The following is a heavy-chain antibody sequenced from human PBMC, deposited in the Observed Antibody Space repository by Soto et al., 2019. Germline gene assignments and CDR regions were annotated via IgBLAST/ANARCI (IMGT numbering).Heavy chain of an antibody. CDR3: ASSRWVVADAYYFDY. Sequence: PSETLSLTCTVSGGSISSGDYYWSWIRQPPGKGLEWIGYIYYSGSTYYNPSLKSRVTISVDTSKNQFSLKLSSVTAADTAVYYCASSRWVVADAYYFDYWGQGTLVTVSS. V-gene: IGHV4-30-4*01. D-gene: IGHD2-15*01. J-gene: IGHJ4*02. CDR2: IYYSGST. CDR1: GGSISSGDYY.